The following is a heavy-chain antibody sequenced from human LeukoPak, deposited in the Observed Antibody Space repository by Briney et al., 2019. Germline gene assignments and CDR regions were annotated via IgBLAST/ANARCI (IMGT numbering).Heavy chain of an antibody. V-gene: IGHV4-34*01. CDR3: ARGPKYYDYVWGSYRGEMHGAFDI. J-gene: IGHJ3*02. Sequence: PSETLSLTCAVYGGSFSGYYWSWIRQPPGKGLEWIGEINHSGSTNYNPSLKSRVTISVDTSKNQFSLKLSSVTAADTAVYYCARGPKYYDYVWGSYRGEMHGAFDIWGRATGVSVSS. CDR1: GGSFSGYY. D-gene: IGHD3-16*02. CDR2: INHSGST.